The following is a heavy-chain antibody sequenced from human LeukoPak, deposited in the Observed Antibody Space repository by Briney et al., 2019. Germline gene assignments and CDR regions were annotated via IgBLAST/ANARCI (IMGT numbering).Heavy chain of an antibody. Sequence: QPGRSLRLSCAASGFTFNNYGMGWVRQTPGKGLEWVATIGTSGANTYHADSVKGRFTIPRDNSKSTLYLQMNSLRAEDTAVYHCAKKSGDHFHFDFWGQGTLVTVSS. J-gene: IGHJ4*02. CDR3: AKKSGDHFHFDF. V-gene: IGHV3-23*01. CDR1: GFTFNNYG. CDR2: IGTSGANT. D-gene: IGHD2-21*01.